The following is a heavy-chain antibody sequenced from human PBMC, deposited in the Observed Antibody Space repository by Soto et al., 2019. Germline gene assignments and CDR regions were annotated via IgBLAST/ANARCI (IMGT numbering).Heavy chain of an antibody. J-gene: IGHJ4*02. V-gene: IGHV3-21*01. CDR1: GFTFSSYS. CDR2: ISSSSSYI. D-gene: IGHD3-3*01. Sequence: GGSLRLSCAASGFTFSSYSMNWVRQAPGKGLEWVSSISSSSSYIYYADSVKGRFTISRDNAKNSLYLQMNSLRAEDTAVYYCARGPRFLEWLSMAPFDYWGQGTLVTVSS. CDR3: ARGPRFLEWLSMAPFDY.